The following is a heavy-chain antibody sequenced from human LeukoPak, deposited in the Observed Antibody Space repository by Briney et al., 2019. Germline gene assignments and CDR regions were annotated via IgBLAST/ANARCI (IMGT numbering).Heavy chain of an antibody. CDR1: GFTFGDYA. V-gene: IGHV3-49*04. Sequence: PGGSLRLSCTASGFTFGDYAMSWVRQAPGKGLEWAGFIRSKAYGGTTEYAASVKGRFTISRDDSKSIAYLQMNSLKTEDTAVYYCTRITAVAGNPYYYYGMDVWGQGTTVTVSS. D-gene: IGHD6-19*01. J-gene: IGHJ6*02. CDR2: IRSKAYGGTT. CDR3: TRITAVAGNPYYYYGMDV.